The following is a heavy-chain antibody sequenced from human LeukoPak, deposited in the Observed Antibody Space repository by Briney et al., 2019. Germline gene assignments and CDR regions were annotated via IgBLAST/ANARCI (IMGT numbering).Heavy chain of an antibody. CDR3: ARDFFHGHCSGLSCFLLDY. V-gene: IGHV1-18*01. CDR2: ISAHYGNT. Sequence: ASVKVSCKASGYIFNRYGISWVRQAPGQGLEWMGWISAHYGNTNYAQKFQGRLTMTTDTSTNTAYMELRSLRPDDTAVYYCARDFFHGHCSGLSCFLLDYWGQGSLVTVSS. J-gene: IGHJ4*02. CDR1: GYIFNRYG. D-gene: IGHD2-15*01.